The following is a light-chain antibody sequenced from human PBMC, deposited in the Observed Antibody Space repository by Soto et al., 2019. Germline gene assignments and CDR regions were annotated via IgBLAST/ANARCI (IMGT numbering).Light chain of an antibody. CDR3: SSYTSSSTLDV. V-gene: IGLV2-14*01. CDR2: EVS. Sequence: QSAVTQPASVSGSPGQSITISCTGTSSDVGGYNYVSWYQQHPGKAPKLMIYEVSNRPSGVSNRFSGSKSGNTASLTISGLQAEDEADYYCSSYTSSSTLDVFGTGTKVTVL. CDR1: SSDVGGYNY. J-gene: IGLJ1*01.